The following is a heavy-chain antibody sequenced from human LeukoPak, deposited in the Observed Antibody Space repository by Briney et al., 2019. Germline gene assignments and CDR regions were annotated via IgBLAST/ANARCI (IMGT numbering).Heavy chain of an antibody. Sequence: PSETLSLTCTVSGYSISSGYYWGWIRQPPGKGLEWIGSIYHSGSTYYNPSLKSRVTISVDTSKNQFSLKLSSVTAADTAVYYCARSSGSYYLGEYFQHWGQGTLVTVSS. V-gene: IGHV4-38-2*02. J-gene: IGHJ1*01. D-gene: IGHD1-26*01. CDR1: GYSISSGYY. CDR3: ARSSGSYYLGEYFQH. CDR2: IYHSGST.